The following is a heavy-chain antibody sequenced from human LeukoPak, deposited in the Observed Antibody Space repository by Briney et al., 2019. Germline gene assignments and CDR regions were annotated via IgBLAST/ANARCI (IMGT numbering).Heavy chain of an antibody. V-gene: IGHV1-46*01. D-gene: IGHD3-22*01. J-gene: IGHJ4*02. CDR2: INPSGGST. CDR1: GYTFTSYY. Sequence: ASVKVPCKASGYTFTSYYMHWVRQAPGQGLEWMGIINPSGGSTSYAQKFQGRVTMTRDTSTSTVYMELSSLRSEDTAVYYCARRRQKYYYDSSGFDYWGQGTLVTVSS. CDR3: ARRRQKYYYDSSGFDY.